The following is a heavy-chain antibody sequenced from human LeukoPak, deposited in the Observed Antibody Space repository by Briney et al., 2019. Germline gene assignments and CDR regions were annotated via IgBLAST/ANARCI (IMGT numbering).Heavy chain of an antibody. V-gene: IGHV4-34*01. J-gene: IGHJ6*03. Sequence: SETLSLTCAVYGGSFSGYYWRWIRQPPGKGLEWIGEINHSGSTNYNPSLKSRVTISVDTSKNQFSLKLSSVTAADTAVYYCARARTTYYYYYMDVWGKGTTVTVSS. CDR1: GGSFSGYY. CDR2: INHSGST. CDR3: ARARTTYYYYYMDV. D-gene: IGHD1-1*01.